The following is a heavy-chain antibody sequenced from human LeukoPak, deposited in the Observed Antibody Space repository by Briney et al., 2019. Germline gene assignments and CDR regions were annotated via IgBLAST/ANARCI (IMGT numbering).Heavy chain of an antibody. Sequence: PGGFLRLSCAASGFTVSSHYMNWVRQAPGKGLEWVSVIYSGGSTYYADSVKGRFTISRDNSKNTLYLQMNSLRAEDTAVYYCARWLQLVHDYWGQGTLVTVSS. CDR3: ARWLQLVHDY. D-gene: IGHD6-13*01. J-gene: IGHJ4*02. V-gene: IGHV3-66*01. CDR1: GFTVSSHY. CDR2: IYSGGST.